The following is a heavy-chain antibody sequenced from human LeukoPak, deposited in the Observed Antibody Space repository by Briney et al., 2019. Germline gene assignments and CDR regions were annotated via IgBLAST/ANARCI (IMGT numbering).Heavy chain of an antibody. CDR3: AKAVQTIFGVGNYYMDV. V-gene: IGHV3-30*02. J-gene: IGHJ6*03. D-gene: IGHD3-3*01. Sequence: GGSLRLSCAASGFTFSSYGMHWVRQAPGKGREGVAFIRYDGSKKYYADSVKGGFTISRDNSKKTLYLQMDRLRAEDTAVYYCAKAVQTIFGVGNYYMDVWGKGTTVTVSS. CDR2: IRYDGSKK. CDR1: GFTFSSYG.